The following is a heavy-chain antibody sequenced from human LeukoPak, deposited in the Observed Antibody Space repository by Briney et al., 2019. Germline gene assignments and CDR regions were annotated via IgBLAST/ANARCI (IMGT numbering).Heavy chain of an antibody. J-gene: IGHJ3*02. Sequence: GASVKVSCKVSGYSLTELSMHWVRQAPGKGLEWMGGFDPEDGETIYTQKFQGRVTMTEDTSTDTAYMELSSLRSEDTAVYYCARGLLLTGAAFDILGQGKMVTVSS. CDR2: FDPEDGET. V-gene: IGHV1-24*01. CDR1: GYSLTELS. CDR3: ARGLLLTGAAFDI. D-gene: IGHD7-27*01.